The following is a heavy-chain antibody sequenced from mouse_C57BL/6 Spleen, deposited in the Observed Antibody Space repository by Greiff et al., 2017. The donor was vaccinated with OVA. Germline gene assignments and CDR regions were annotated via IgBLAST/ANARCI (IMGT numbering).Heavy chain of an antibody. D-gene: IGHD1-1*01. V-gene: IGHV1-69*01. CDR3: ARSDSGYGSSFDY. CDR2: IDPYDSYT. J-gene: IGHJ2*01. CDR1: GYTFTSYW. Sequence: QVQLQQPGAELVMPGASVKLSCKASGYTFTSYWMHWVKQRPGQGLEWIGEIDPYDSYTNYNQKLKGKSTLTVDKSSSTAYMQLSSLTAEDSAVYYCARSDSGYGSSFDYWGQGTTLTVSS.